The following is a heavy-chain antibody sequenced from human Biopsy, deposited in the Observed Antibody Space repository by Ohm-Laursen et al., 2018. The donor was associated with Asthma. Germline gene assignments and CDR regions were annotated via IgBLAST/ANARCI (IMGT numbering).Heavy chain of an antibody. Sequence: TLSLTCTVSGASIKTDDHYWIWLRQPPGKGLEWFGFIHYSGSTSYNPSLKGGVTISVDTSKNQFSLKLSSVTAADTAVYYCARASVAASSNWFDPWGQGTLVTVSS. CDR3: ARASVAASSNWFDP. CDR1: GASIKTDDHY. V-gene: IGHV4-30-4*01. D-gene: IGHD6-19*01. J-gene: IGHJ5*02. CDR2: IHYSGST.